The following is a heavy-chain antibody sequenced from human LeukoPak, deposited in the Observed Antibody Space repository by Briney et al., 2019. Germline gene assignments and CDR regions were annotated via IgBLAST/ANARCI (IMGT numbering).Heavy chain of an antibody. Sequence: GGSPRLSCAASGFTFSLHYMGWVRQTPEKGLEWVANIKDDGTQTFYMDSVKGRFTISRDNAKNSVYLQMNRLRAEDTAVYYCARHRYFYFDLWGQGNLVSVSS. J-gene: IGHJ4*02. CDR3: ARHRYFYFDL. CDR2: IKDDGTQT. CDR1: GFTFSLHY. D-gene: IGHD3-9*01. V-gene: IGHV3-7*01.